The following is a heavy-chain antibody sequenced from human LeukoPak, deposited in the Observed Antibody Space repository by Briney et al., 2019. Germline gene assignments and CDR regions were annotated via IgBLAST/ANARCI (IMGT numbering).Heavy chain of an antibody. Sequence: PGGSLRLSCAASGFTFSSYSMNWVRQAPGKGLEWVSYISSSSSTIYYADSVKGRFTISRDNAKNSLYLQMNSLRAEDTAVYYCARDFESNARGVIITPFDYWGQGTLVTVSS. CDR1: GFTFSSYS. V-gene: IGHV3-48*01. CDR2: ISSSSSTI. CDR3: ARDFESNARGVIITPFDY. J-gene: IGHJ4*02. D-gene: IGHD3-10*01.